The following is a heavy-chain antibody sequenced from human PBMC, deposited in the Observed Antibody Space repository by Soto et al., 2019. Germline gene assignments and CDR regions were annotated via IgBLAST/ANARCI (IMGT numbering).Heavy chain of an antibody. CDR1: GFTFSSYA. Sequence: EVQLLESGGGLVQPGGSLRLSCAASGFTFSSYAMSWVRQAPGKGLEWGSAISGSGGSTYYADSVKGRFTISRDNSKNTLYLQMNSLRAEDTAVYYCAKTQYSSGWYGENAFDIWGQGTMVTVSS. CDR2: ISGSGGST. CDR3: AKTQYSSGWYGENAFDI. V-gene: IGHV3-23*01. J-gene: IGHJ3*02. D-gene: IGHD6-19*01.